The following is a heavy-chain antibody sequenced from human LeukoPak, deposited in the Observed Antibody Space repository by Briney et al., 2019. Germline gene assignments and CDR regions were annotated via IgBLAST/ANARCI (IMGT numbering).Heavy chain of an antibody. V-gene: IGHV4-39*07. Sequence: SETLSLTCTVSGGSISSSSYYWGWIRQPPGKGLEWIGSIYYSGSTNYNPSLKSRVTISVDTSKNQFSLKLSSVTAADTAVYYCASGAYSYYYMDVWGKGTTVTISS. J-gene: IGHJ6*03. CDR3: ASGAYSYYYMDV. CDR1: GGSISSSSYY. D-gene: IGHD4-11*01. CDR2: IYYSGST.